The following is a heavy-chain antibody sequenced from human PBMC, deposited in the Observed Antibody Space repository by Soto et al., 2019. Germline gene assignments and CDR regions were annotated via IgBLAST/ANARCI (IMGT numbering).Heavy chain of an antibody. V-gene: IGHV1-46*01. CDR1: GYTFTSYY. CDR2: INPSGGST. CDR3: ARDPDIVVVPAATGDGNWFDP. J-gene: IGHJ5*02. D-gene: IGHD2-2*01. Sequence: ASVKVSCKASGYTFTSYYMHWVRQAPGQGLEWMGIINPSGGSTSYAQKFQGRVTMTRDTSTSTVYMELSSLRSEDTAVYYCARDPDIVVVPAATGDGNWFDPWGQGTLVTVSS.